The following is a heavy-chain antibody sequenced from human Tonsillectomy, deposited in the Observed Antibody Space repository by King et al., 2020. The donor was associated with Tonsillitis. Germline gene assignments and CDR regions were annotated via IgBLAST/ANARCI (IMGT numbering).Heavy chain of an antibody. D-gene: IGHD1-7*01. V-gene: IGHV3-48*02. J-gene: IGHJ6*02. Sequence: VQLVESGGGLVQPGGSLRLSCAASGFTFSSYSMNWVRQAPGKGLEWVSYITSSSSTIYYADSVKGRFTISRDNAKNSLYLQMNSLRDEDTAVYYCALTGTTLYFYYYGMDVWGQGTTVTVSS. CDR2: ITSSSSTI. CDR3: ALTGTTLYFYYYGMDV. CDR1: GFTFSSYS.